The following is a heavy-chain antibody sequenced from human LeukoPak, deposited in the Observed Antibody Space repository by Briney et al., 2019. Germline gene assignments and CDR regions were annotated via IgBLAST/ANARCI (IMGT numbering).Heavy chain of an antibody. D-gene: IGHD6-19*01. J-gene: IGHJ5*02. CDR2: ISYDGSNK. CDR1: GFTFSSYA. Sequence: GRSLRLSCAASGFTFSSYAMHWVRQAPGKGLEWVAVISYDGSNKYYADSVKGRFTISRDNSKNTLYLQMNSLRAEDTAVYYCARDLIAVAGHTWFDPWGQGTLVTVSS. V-gene: IGHV3-30-3*01. CDR3: ARDLIAVAGHTWFDP.